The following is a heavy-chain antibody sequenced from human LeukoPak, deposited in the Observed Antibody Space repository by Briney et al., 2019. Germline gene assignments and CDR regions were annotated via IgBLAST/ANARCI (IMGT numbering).Heavy chain of an antibody. CDR3: ARGLGFYDYVWGSHRYTPYYFDY. J-gene: IGHJ4*02. V-gene: IGHV4-59*01. Sequence: SETLSLTCIVSGGSISSYYWNWIRQPPGKGLEWIGYIYYSGYTNYNPSLKSRVTISVDTSKNQFSLKLSSVTAADTAVYYCARGLGFYDYVWGSHRYTPYYFDYWGQGTLLTVSS. D-gene: IGHD3-16*02. CDR2: IYYSGYT. CDR1: GGSISSYY.